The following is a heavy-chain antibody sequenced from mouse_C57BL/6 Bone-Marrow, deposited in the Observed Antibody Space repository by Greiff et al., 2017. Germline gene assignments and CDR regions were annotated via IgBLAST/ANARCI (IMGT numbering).Heavy chain of an antibody. CDR1: GYTFTSYG. Sequence: QVQLQQSGAELARPGASVKLSCKASGYTFTSYGISWVRQRTGQGLQWIGEIYPRSGNTYYNETFKGKATLTADKSSSKAYMELRSLTTEDYAVYFCARSYHWYFDVWGTGTTVTVSS. CDR3: ARSYHWYFDV. CDR2: IYPRSGNT. D-gene: IGHD2-10*01. V-gene: IGHV1-81*01. J-gene: IGHJ1*03.